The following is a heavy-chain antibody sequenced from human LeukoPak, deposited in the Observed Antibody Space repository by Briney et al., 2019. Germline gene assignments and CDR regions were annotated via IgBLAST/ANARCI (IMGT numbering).Heavy chain of an antibody. J-gene: IGHJ6*03. CDR3: ARGLGNYPYYYYYYMDV. V-gene: IGHV3-66*02. CDR2: IYRGGNT. D-gene: IGHD1-7*01. Sequence: PGGSLRLSCEASGFTFSGNHMNWVRQAPGKGLEWVSVIYRGGNTYYADSVKGRFTISRDNSKNTLFLQVNSLKVEDTALYYCARGLGNYPYYYYYYMDVWGKGTTVTVSS. CDR1: GFTFSGNH.